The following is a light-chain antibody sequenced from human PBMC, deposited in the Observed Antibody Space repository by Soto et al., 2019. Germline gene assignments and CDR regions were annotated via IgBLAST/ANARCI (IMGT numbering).Light chain of an antibody. CDR3: CSYAGDYTWV. J-gene: IGLJ3*02. CDR2: DVS. Sequence: QSPLTQPRSVSGSPGQSVTISCTGTSSDVGGYNYVSWYQQHPGKAPKLMIYDVSKRPSGVPDRFFGSKSGNTASLTISGLQAEDEADYYCCSYAGDYTWVFGGGTKVTVL. CDR1: SSDVGGYNY. V-gene: IGLV2-11*01.